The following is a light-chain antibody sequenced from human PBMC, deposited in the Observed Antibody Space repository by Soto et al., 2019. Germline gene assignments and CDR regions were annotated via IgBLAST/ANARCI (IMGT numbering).Light chain of an antibody. J-gene: IGKJ1*01. CDR1: QNVSSSY. Sequence: EIVLTHSPGTLSLTAGERATLSCRACQNVSSSYLAWYQQKPGQAHRILIYCASSIATCIPDSFSGTASGTDFTLTISRLELEDFVVYFCQQYGSSPETFGQGTKVDIK. CDR2: CAS. CDR3: QQYGSSPET. V-gene: IGKV3-20*01.